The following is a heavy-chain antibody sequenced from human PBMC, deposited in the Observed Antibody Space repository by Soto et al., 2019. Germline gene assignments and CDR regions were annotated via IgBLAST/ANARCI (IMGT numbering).Heavy chain of an antibody. CDR3: ARQPYYYDRSGYLNYYYYCMDG. Sequence: PSETLSLTCTVSGGSISSYYWSWIRQPPGKGLEWIGYIYYSGSTNYNPSLKSRVTISVDTSKNQFSLKLSSVTAADTAMYYCARQPYYYDRSGYLNYYYYCMDGGGQGTTVTVSS. D-gene: IGHD3-22*01. CDR2: IYYSGST. CDR1: GGSISSYY. V-gene: IGHV4-59*08. J-gene: IGHJ6*02.